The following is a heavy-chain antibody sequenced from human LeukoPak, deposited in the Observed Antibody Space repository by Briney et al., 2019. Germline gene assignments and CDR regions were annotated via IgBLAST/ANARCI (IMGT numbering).Heavy chain of an antibody. D-gene: IGHD2-2*01. CDR2: ITGTGDYT. CDR3: AASLPNIVVVPATKGPFGY. J-gene: IGHJ4*02. V-gene: IGHV3-23*01. Sequence: GGSLRLSCAASGFTFGRYAMSWVRQTPGKGLEWVSSITGTGDYTYYADSVQGRFTISRDNSKNTLSLQMSSLRAEDTAVYYCAASLPNIVVVPATKGPFGYWGQGTLVTVSS. CDR1: GFTFGRYA.